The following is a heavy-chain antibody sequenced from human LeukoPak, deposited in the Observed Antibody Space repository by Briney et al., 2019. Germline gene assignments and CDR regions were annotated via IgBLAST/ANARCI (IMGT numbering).Heavy chain of an antibody. CDR1: GGSISSYF. CDR2: IYFSGGT. D-gene: IGHD6-6*01. Sequence: SETLSLTCTVSGGSISSYFWSWIRQPPGKGLEWIGHIYFSGGTNYNPSLKSRVTISLDTSKNQFSLKLSSVTAADTAVYYCARLRSSSSYYMDVWGKGTTVTVSS. CDR3: ARLRSSSSYYMDV. V-gene: IGHV4-59*01. J-gene: IGHJ6*03.